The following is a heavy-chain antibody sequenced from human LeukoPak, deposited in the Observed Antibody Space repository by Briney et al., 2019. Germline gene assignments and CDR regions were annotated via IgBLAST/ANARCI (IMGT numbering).Heavy chain of an antibody. J-gene: IGHJ4*02. CDR3: ARDYYYTVDY. Sequence: GGSLRLSCAASGFSFNGAWMHWVRQAPGKGLVWVSLIKNDGSTIYADSVKGRFTMSRDNAKSTVYLQTNSLRAEDTAVYYCARDYYYTVDYWGQGTLVTVSS. CDR1: GFSFNGAW. D-gene: IGHD2/OR15-2a*01. V-gene: IGHV3-74*01. CDR2: IKNDGST.